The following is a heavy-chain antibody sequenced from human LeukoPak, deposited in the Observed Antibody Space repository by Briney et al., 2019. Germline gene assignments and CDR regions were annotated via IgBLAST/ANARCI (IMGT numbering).Heavy chain of an antibody. D-gene: IGHD3-22*01. Sequence: ASVKVSCKASGYTFTDYYMHWVRQAPGQGLEWMGWINPNTGDTNYAQKFQGRVTMTTDTSISTAYMELGRLRSADTAVYYCAREGDYYGRGDAFDIWGQGTMVTVSS. CDR1: GYTFTDYY. CDR2: INPNTGDT. V-gene: IGHV1-2*02. CDR3: AREGDYYGRGDAFDI. J-gene: IGHJ3*02.